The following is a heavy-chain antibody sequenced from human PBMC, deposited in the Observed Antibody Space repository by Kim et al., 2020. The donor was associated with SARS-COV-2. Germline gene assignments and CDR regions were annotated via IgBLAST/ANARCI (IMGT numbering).Heavy chain of an antibody. CDR2: FDPEDGET. CDR3: AELDSSGYYKEYYFDY. D-gene: IGHD3-22*01. CDR1: GYTLTELS. V-gene: IGHV1-24*01. J-gene: IGHJ4*02. Sequence: ASVKVSCKVSGYTLTELSMHWVRQAPGKGLEWMGGFDPEDGETIYAQKFQGRVTMTEDTSTDTAYMDLSSLRSEETAVYYCAELDSSGYYKEYYFDYWGQGTLVTVSS.